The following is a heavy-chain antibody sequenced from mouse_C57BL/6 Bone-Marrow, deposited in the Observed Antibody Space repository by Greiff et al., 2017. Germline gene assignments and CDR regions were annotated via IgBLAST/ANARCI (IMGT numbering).Heavy chain of an antibody. CDR2: IHPSDSDT. CDR1: GYTFTSYW. D-gene: IGHD1-1*01. Sequence: QVQLQQPGAELVKPGASVKVSCKASGYTFTSYWMHWVKQRPGQGLEWIGRIHPSDSDTNYNQKFKGKATLTVDKSSSTAYMLLSSLTSEDSAVYYCAMGTTVGNPDDVWGTGTTVTVSS. CDR3: AMGTTVGNPDDV. J-gene: IGHJ1*03. V-gene: IGHV1-74*01.